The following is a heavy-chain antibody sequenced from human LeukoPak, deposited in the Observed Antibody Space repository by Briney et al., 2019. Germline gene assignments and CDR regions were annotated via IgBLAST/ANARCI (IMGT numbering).Heavy chain of an antibody. D-gene: IGHD2-2*02. CDR3: TTEYLGYYFDY. V-gene: IGHV3-53*01. J-gene: IGHJ4*02. CDR2: IYSGDST. CDR1: GFTVSSNY. Sequence: QSGGSLRLSCAASGFTVSSNYITWVRQAPGKGLEWVSVIYSGDSTYYADSVKGRFTISRDNSKNTLYLQMNSLRAEDTAVYYCTTEYLGYYFDYWGQGTLVTVSS.